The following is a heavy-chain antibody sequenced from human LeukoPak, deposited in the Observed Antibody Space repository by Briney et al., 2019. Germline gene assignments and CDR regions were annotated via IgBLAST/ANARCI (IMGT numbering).Heavy chain of an antibody. D-gene: IGHD2-2*01. Sequence: SETLSLTCTVSGGSISSSSYYWGWIRQPPGKGLEWIGSIYYSGSTYYNPSLKSRVTISVDTSKNQFSLKLSSVTAADTAVYYCARVYQLLLRYFDYWGQGTLVTVSS. CDR1: GGSISSSSYY. CDR2: IYYSGST. CDR3: ARVYQLLLRYFDY. J-gene: IGHJ4*02. V-gene: IGHV4-39*07.